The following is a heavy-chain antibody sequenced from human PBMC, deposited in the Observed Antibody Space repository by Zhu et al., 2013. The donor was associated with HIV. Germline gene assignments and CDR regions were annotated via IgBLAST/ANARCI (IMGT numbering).Heavy chain of an antibody. CDR3: ARGTLRDSLGXPVVPAAIHGDFYYDMDV. J-gene: IGHJ6*02. D-gene: IGHD2-2*02. CDR2: IIPTFRTS. Sequence: QVHLVQSGAEVKKPGSSVKVSCKASGGTFSNYAVTWVRQAPGQGLEWMGGIIPTFRTSDYTQKFQGRVTITADESRTTAYMELSSLRSEDTAVYYCARGTLRDSLGXPVVPAAIHGDFYYDMDVWGQGTRSPSP. V-gene: IGHV1-69*01. CDR1: GGTFSNYA.